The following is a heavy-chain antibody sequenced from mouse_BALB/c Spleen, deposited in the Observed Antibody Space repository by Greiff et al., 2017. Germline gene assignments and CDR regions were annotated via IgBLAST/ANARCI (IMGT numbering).Heavy chain of an antibody. V-gene: IGHV5-9-4*01. D-gene: IGHD2-10*02. J-gene: IGHJ4*01. CDR3: ARAYGNYEAMDY. CDR2: ISSGGSYT. CDR1: GFTFSSYA. Sequence: EVKLVESGGGLVKPGGSLKLSCAASGFTFSSYAMSWVRQSPEKRLEWVAEISSGGSYTYYPDTVTGRFTISGDNAKNTLYLEMSSLRSEDTAMYYCARAYGNYEAMDYWGQGTSVTVSA.